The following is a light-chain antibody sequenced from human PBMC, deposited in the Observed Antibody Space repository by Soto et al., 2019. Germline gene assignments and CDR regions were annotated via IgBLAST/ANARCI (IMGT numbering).Light chain of an antibody. CDR2: DAS. Sequence: DIQMTQSPSTLSASVGDRVTITCRASQSISSWLAWYQQKPGKAPKLLIYDASSLESGVPSRFSGSGFGTEFTLTINSLQPDDFATYYCQQYNSYSEAFGQGTKVDIK. CDR3: QQYNSYSEA. CDR1: QSISSW. V-gene: IGKV1-5*01. J-gene: IGKJ1*01.